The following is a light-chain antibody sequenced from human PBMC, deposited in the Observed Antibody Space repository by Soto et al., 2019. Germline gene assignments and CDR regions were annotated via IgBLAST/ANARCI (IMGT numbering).Light chain of an antibody. Sequence: EIEMTQSPATLPVSPGERATISCRASQRVSSNLAWYQQKPGQAPRFLIYGASTMDTGIPARFSGSGSGTEFTLTISSLQPEDFEVYYCQQYDNLNITFGGGTKVEIK. CDR1: QRVSSN. CDR2: GAS. CDR3: QQYDNLNIT. J-gene: IGKJ4*01. V-gene: IGKV3-15*01.